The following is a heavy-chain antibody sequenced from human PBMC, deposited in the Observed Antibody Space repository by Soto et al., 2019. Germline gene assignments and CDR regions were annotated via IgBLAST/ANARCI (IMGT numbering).Heavy chain of an antibody. CDR3: ARGRLGDLDY. V-gene: IGHV4-39*07. CDR2: IYYSGST. J-gene: IGHJ4*02. Sequence: PSETLSLTCTVSGGSISSSSYYWGWIRQPPGKGLEWIGSIYYSGSTYYNPSLKSRVTISVDTSKNQFSLKLSSVTAADTAVYYCARGRLGDLDYWGQGTLVTVSS. CDR1: GGSISSSSYY.